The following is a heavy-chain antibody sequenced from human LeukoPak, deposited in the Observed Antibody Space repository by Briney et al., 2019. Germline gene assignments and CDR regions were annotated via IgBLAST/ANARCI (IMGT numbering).Heavy chain of an antibody. Sequence: PSETLSLTCTVSGGSISSSSYYWGWIRQPPGKGLEWIGRIYYSGSTYYNPSLKSRVTISVDTSKNQFSLKLSSVTAADTAVYYCARQVVVAATPPGWFDPWGQGTLVTVSS. CDR3: ARQVVVAATPPGWFDP. J-gene: IGHJ5*02. CDR2: IYYSGST. V-gene: IGHV4-39*01. D-gene: IGHD2-15*01. CDR1: GGSISSSSYY.